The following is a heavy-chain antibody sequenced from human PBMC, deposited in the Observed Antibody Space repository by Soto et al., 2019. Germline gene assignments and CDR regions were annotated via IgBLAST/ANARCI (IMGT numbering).Heavy chain of an antibody. V-gene: IGHV3-53*04. J-gene: IGHJ3*02. CDR2: IYSGGST. Sequence: GGSLRLSCAASGFTVSSNYMSWVRQAPGKGLEWVSVIYSGGSTYYADSVKGRFTISRHNSKNTLYLQMNSLRAEDTAVYYCARELVLGLKSAFDMWGQGTLVTVSS. D-gene: IGHD2-15*01. CDR3: ARELVLGLKSAFDM. CDR1: GFTVSSNY.